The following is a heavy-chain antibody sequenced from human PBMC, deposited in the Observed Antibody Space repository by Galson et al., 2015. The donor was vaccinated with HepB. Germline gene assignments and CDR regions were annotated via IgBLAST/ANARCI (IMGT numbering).Heavy chain of an antibody. CDR3: ARDETMDVVLWSYYFDY. CDR2: ISYDGSNK. CDR1: GFTFSSYA. J-gene: IGHJ4*02. V-gene: IGHV3-30*04. Sequence: SLRLSCAASGFTFSSYAMHWVRQAPGKGLEWVAVISYDGSNKYYADSVKGRFTISRDNSKNTLYLQMNSLRAEDTAVYYCARDETMDVVLWSYYFDYWGQGTLVTVSS. D-gene: IGHD4/OR15-4a*01.